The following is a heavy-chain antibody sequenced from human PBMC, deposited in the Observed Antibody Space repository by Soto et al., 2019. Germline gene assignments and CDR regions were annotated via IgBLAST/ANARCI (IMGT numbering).Heavy chain of an antibody. J-gene: IGHJ4*02. CDR1: GGSISSYY. CDR3: ARRDGGHVEY. D-gene: IGHD2-15*01. Sequence: SETLSLTCTVSGGSISSYYWSWIRHPPGKGLECIGYIYYSGSTNYNPSLKSRVTISLDTSKNQISLKLSSVTAADTTVDYCARRDGGHVEYCGQGIVVSVSS. CDR2: IYYSGST. V-gene: IGHV4-59*08.